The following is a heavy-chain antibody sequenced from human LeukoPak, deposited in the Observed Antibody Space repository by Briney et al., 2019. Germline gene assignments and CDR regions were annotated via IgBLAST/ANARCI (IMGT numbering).Heavy chain of an antibody. J-gene: IGHJ4*02. CDR1: GFTFSSYG. V-gene: IGHV3-23*01. CDR3: AKTEGRWLQFGDTYYFDY. Sequence: GGSLRLSCAASGFTFSSYGMSWVRQAPGKGLEWVSGISGSGGTTYYADSAKGRFTISRDNSKNTLYLQMNSLRAEDTAVYYCAKTEGRWLQFGDTYYFDYWGQGTLVTVSS. CDR2: ISGSGGTT. D-gene: IGHD5-24*01.